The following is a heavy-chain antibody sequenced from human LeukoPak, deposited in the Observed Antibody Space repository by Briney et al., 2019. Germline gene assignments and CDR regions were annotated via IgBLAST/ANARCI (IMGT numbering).Heavy chain of an antibody. CDR1: GFTFSSYS. CDR3: AKDAVDYEGVNWFDP. D-gene: IGHD3-16*01. V-gene: IGHV3-21*04. Sequence: GGSLRLSCAASGFTFSSYSMNWVRQAPGKGLEWVSSISSSSSYIYYADSVKGRFTISRDNSKNTLYLQMNSLRAEDTAVYYCAKDAVDYEGVNWFDPWGQGTLVTVSS. J-gene: IGHJ5*02. CDR2: ISSSSSYI.